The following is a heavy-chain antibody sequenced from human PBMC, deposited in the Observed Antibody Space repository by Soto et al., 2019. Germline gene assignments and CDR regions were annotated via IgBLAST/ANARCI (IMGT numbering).Heavy chain of an antibody. CDR3: ARGVGYYGSGSYYNAEYYGMDV. V-gene: IGHV3-30-3*01. CDR1: GFTFSSYA. CDR2: ISYDGSNK. D-gene: IGHD3-10*01. Sequence: QSGGSLRLSCAASGFTFSSYAMHWVRQAPGKGLEWVAVISYDGSNKYYADSVKGRFTISRDNSKNTLYLQMNSLRSDDTAVYYCARGVGYYGSGSYYNAEYYGMDVWGQGTTVTVS. J-gene: IGHJ6*02.